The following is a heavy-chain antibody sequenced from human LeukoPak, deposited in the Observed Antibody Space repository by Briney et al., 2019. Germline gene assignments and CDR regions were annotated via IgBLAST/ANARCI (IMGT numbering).Heavy chain of an antibody. V-gene: IGHV3-7*01. CDR1: GFTFSTYS. J-gene: IGHJ4*02. CDR3: ARDPRIAARPLFDY. D-gene: IGHD6-6*01. Sequence: GGSLRLSCAASGFTFSTYSMSWVRQAPGKGLEWVANMNHDGSEKYDLDSVKGRFTISRDNAKNSLFLQMNSLRAEDTAVYYCARDPRIAARPLFDYWGQGTLVTVSA. CDR2: MNHDGSEK.